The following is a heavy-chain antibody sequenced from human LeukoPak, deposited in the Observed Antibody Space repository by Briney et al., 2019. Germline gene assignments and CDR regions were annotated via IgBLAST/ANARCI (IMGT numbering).Heavy chain of an antibody. V-gene: IGHV3-21*01. D-gene: IGHD3-16*01. J-gene: IGHJ5*02. CDR2: ISSSISYI. Sequence: PGGSLRLSCAASGFTFSSYSMSWVRQAPGKGLGWVSSISSSISYIYYADSVKGRFTISRDNAKNSLYLQMNSLRAEDTAVYYCARDWGFDPWGQGTLVTVSS. CDR3: ARDWGFDP. CDR1: GFTFSSYS.